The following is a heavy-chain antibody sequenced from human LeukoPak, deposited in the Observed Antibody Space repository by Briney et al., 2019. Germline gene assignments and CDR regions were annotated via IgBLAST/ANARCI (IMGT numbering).Heavy chain of an antibody. V-gene: IGHV1-18*01. D-gene: IGHD6-19*01. J-gene: IGHJ2*01. Sequence: ASVKVSCKASGYTFTSYGISWVRQAPGQGREWMGWISAYNGNTNYAQKLQGRVTMTTDTSTSTAYMELRSLRSDDTAVYYCARDRGSGWYVYFDLWGRGTLVTVSS. CDR2: ISAYNGNT. CDR3: ARDRGSGWYVYFDL. CDR1: GYTFTSYG.